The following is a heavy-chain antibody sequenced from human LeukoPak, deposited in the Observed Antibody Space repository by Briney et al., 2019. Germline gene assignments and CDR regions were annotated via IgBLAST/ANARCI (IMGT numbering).Heavy chain of an antibody. CDR1: GGSISNGGYY. CDR3: ARRRWGWFDY. J-gene: IGHJ4*02. CDR2: IYYSGST. D-gene: IGHD4-23*01. V-gene: IGHV4-39*01. Sequence: PSETLSLTCTVSGGSISNGGYYWSWIRQHPGKGLEWIGYIYYSGSTYYNPSLKSRVTISVDTSKNQFSLKLSSVTAADTAVYYCARRRWGWFDYWGQGTLVTVSS.